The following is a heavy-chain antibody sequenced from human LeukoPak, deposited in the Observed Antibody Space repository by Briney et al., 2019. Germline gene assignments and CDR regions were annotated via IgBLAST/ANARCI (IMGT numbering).Heavy chain of an antibody. CDR2: IIPIFGTA. CDR3: ASLLTAAAGTRPL. V-gene: IGHV1-69*01. Sequence: SVKVSCKASGGTFSSYAISWVRQAPGQGLEWMGGIIPIFGTANYAQKFQGRVTITADESTSTAYMELSSLRSEDTAVYYCASLLTAAAGTRPLWGQGTLVTVSS. J-gene: IGHJ4*02. CDR1: GGTFSSYA. D-gene: IGHD6-13*01.